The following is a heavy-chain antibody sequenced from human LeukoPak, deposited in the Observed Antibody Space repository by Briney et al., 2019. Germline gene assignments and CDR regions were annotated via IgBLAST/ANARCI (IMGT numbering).Heavy chain of an antibody. Sequence: GESLKISCAASGFTFSSYDMHWVRQPTGKGLEWVSAIGAAGDPYYPGSVKGRFTISRENAKNSLYLQMNSLRAGDTAVYYCARALSSGWYVFDYWGQGTLVTVSS. CDR3: ARALSSGWYVFDY. CDR2: IGAAGDP. D-gene: IGHD6-19*01. CDR1: GFTFSSYD. V-gene: IGHV3-13*05. J-gene: IGHJ4*02.